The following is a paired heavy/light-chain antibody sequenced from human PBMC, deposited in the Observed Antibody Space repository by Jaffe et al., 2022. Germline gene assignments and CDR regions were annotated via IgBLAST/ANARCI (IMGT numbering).Heavy chain of an antibody. CDR2: IYYSGST. CDR3: VRRGSAASGSDGNYSYYSYMDV. J-gene: IGHJ6*03. D-gene: IGHD6-13*01. V-gene: IGHV4-59*01. CDR1: GGSISSYY. Sequence: QVQLQESGPGLVKPSETLSLTCTVSGGSISSYYWSWIRQPPGKGLEWIGYIYYSGSTNYNPSLRSRVTISVDTSKNQLSLKLSSVTAADTALYYCVRRGSAASGSDGNYSYYSYMDVWGKGTTVTVSS.
Light chain of an antibody. CDR2: AAS. Sequence: DIQMTQSPSSLSASVGDRVTITCRASQSITRYLNWYQQRPWKAPKLLIFAASSLQSGVPSRFSGSGSGTDFTLTISSLQPEDFATYYCQQRYSTPWTFGQGTKVEIK. CDR3: QQRYSTPWT. CDR1: QSITRY. V-gene: IGKV1-39*01. J-gene: IGKJ1*01.